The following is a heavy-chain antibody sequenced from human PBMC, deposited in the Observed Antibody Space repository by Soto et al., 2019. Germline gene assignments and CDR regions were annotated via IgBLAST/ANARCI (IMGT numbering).Heavy chain of an antibody. D-gene: IGHD6-19*01. Sequence: PSETLSLTCSVSGGSISGSYWSWIRQSPGKGLEWLGYVYYTGSTNYSPSLRSRVSISVDTSKNEFSLRLSFVTAADTAVYFCARSLAVPGPHLHYCGQGTKVPVSS. J-gene: IGHJ4*02. CDR2: VYYTGST. CDR1: GGSISGSY. CDR3: ARSLAVPGPHLHY. V-gene: IGHV4-59*01.